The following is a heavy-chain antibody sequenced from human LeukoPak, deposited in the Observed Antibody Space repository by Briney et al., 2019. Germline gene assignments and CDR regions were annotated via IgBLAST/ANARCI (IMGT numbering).Heavy chain of an antibody. CDR2: FDPEDGET. D-gene: IGHD3-10*01. CDR3: ATDTASGRGVIRLDAFDI. Sequence: ASVKVSCKVSGYTLTESSMHWVRQAPGKGLEWMGGFDPEDGETIYSQKFQGRVTMTEDTSTDTAYMELSSMRSEDTAVYYCATDTASGRGVIRLDAFDIWGQGTMVTVSS. CDR1: GYTLTESS. J-gene: IGHJ3*02. V-gene: IGHV1-24*01.